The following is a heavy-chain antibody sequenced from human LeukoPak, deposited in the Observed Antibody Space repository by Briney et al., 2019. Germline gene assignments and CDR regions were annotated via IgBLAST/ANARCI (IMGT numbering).Heavy chain of an antibody. J-gene: IGHJ3*02. CDR2: IWHDGSNQ. CDR3: ARAVGGVDAKGDALDI. D-gene: IGHD2-8*01. V-gene: IGHV3-33*01. CDR1: GFTFSSYG. Sequence: GGSLRLSCAASGFTFSSYGMHWVRQAPGKGLDWVAVIWHDGSNQAYADSVKGRFTISRDNSKNTVYLQMNSLRVDDTAVYYCARAVGGVDAKGDALDIWGQGTMVTVSS.